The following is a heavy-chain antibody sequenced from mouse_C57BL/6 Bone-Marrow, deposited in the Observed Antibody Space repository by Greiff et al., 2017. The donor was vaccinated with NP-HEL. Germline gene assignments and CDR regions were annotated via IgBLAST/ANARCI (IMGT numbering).Heavy chain of an antibody. V-gene: IGHV14-3*01. CDR2: IDPANGNT. J-gene: IGHJ2*01. CDR1: GFNIKNTY. Sequence: EVQRVESVAELVRPGASVKLSCTASGFNIKNTYMHWVKQRPEQGLEWIGRIDPANGNTKYAPKFQGKATITADTSSNTAYLQLSSLTSEDTAIYYCARSNYGSSLYYFDYWGQGTTLTVSS. D-gene: IGHD1-1*01. CDR3: ARSNYGSSLYYFDY.